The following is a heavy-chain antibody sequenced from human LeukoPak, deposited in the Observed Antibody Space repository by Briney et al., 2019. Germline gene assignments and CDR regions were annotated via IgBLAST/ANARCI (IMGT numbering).Heavy chain of an antibody. CDR2: IRSKAYGGTT. D-gene: IGHD4-17*01. CDR1: GFTFGDYA. V-gene: IGHV3-49*04. Sequence: PGGSLRLSCTASGFTFGDYAMSWVRQAPGKGLEWVGFIRSKAYGGTTEYAASVKGRFTISRDDSKSIAYLQMNSLKTEDTAVYYCTREASDYGDDYWGQGTLVTVSS. J-gene: IGHJ4*02. CDR3: TREASDYGDDY.